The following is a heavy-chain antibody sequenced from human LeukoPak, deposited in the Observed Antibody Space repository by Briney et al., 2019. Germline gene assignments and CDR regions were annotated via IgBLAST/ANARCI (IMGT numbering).Heavy chain of an antibody. CDR1: GYSFTSYW. J-gene: IGHJ4*02. D-gene: IGHD1-26*01. V-gene: IGHV5-51*01. CDR3: ARFFGATSYFFDH. Sequence: GESLKISCKGSGYSFTSYWLGWVRQMPGTGLEWMGIIYPGDSDTRYSPSFQGQVTISADKSINTAYLQWSSLKASDIAMYYCARFFGATSYFFDHWGQGTLVTVSS. CDR2: IYPGDSDT.